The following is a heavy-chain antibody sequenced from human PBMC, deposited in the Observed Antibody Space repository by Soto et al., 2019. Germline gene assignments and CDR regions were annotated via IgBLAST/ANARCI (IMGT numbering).Heavy chain of an antibody. V-gene: IGHV4-31*03. CDR3: ARMYSSGSGWFHP. D-gene: IGHD6-19*01. Sequence: SETLSLTCFVSGYSITAGGYYWSWIRHHPGKGLEWIGSFYSSGSIIYNPSLRSRVSISGDTSSNQYSMSLTSVTAADTARYYCARMYSSGSGWFHPWGQGTLVTVSS. CDR2: FYSSGSI. J-gene: IGHJ5*02. CDR1: GYSITAGGYY.